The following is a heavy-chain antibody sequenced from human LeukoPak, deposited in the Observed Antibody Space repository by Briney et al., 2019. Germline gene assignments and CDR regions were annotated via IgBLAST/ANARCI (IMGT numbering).Heavy chain of an antibody. CDR3: ARDGYRRYYYFLN. CDR1: GFTFSSCC. D-gene: IGHD2/OR15-2a*01. CDR2: RRQDGSEK. J-gene: IGHJ4*02. V-gene: IGHV3-7*01. Sequence: GGSLRLSCAASGFTFSSCCMSWVRQAQGKGLEWVANRRQDGSEKYYVDSVKGRFTISRDNAKNSLYLQKNSLRAEAAAGYYFARDGYRRYYYFLNCGERALVTVS.